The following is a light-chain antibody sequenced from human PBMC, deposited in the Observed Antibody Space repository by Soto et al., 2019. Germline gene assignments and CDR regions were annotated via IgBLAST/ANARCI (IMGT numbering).Light chain of an antibody. CDR3: AAWDDSLNGVL. CDR2: STN. V-gene: IGLV1-44*01. Sequence: QSVLTQPPSASGTPGQRVTIYCSGGSSNIGSNTVNWYQQLSGTAPKLLIYSTNQRPSGVPDRFSGFKSGTSASLAISGLQSEDEADYYCAAWDDSLNGVLFGGGTKLTVL. J-gene: IGLJ2*01. CDR1: SSNIGSNT.